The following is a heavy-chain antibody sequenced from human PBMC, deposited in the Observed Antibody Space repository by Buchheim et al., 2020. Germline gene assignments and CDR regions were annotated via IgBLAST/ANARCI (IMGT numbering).Heavy chain of an antibody. CDR1: GGSISSSSYY. V-gene: IGHV4-39*01. CDR2: IYYTGST. Sequence: QVQLQESGPGLVKPSETLSLTCTVSGGSISSSSYYWGWIRQPPGKGLEWIGSIYYTGSTYYNPSLKSRLTISVDTSRNQFSLKLTSVTAADTAVYFCVRPANWNYALHFDYWGQGTL. J-gene: IGHJ4*02. D-gene: IGHD1-7*01. CDR3: VRPANWNYALHFDY.